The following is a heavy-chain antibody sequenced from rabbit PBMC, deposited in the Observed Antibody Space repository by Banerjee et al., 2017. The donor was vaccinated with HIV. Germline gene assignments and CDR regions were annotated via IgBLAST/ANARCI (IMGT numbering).Heavy chain of an antibody. CDR1: GFDFSTYS. D-gene: IGHD2-1*01. V-gene: IGHV1S43*01. J-gene: IGHJ4*01. CDR3: VRDRADIGGDYGPYYFDL. Sequence: QQQLEESGGGLVKPGGTLTLTCKASGFDFSTYSMSWVRQAPGKGLEYIGYIVPIFGVTYYANWVNGRFTISSHNAQNTLYLQLNSLTAADTATYFCVRDRADIGGDYGPYYFDLWGPGTLVTVS. CDR2: IVPIFGVT.